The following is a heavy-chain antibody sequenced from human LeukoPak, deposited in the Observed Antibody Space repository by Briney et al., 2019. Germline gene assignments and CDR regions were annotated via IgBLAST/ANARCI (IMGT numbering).Heavy chain of an antibody. CDR2: ILHDGSVL. Sequence: GGSRRLSCGAFGFTLRSYGMHGFGQAPGEGLDGVAVILHDGSVLAYSASVKSRFTLSRDNRKNTLYLRMDSLRVEATGVYFCARDRGQDDPIDICGHRTLGTASS. CDR1: GFTLRSYG. CDR3: ARDRGQDDPIDI. J-gene: IGHJ4*01. D-gene: IGHD3-10*01. V-gene: IGHV3-33*01.